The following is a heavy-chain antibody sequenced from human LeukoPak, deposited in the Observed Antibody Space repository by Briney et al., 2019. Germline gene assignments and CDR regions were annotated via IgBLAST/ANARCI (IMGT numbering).Heavy chain of an antibody. V-gene: IGHV1-69*06. J-gene: IGHJ6*03. CDR2: IIPIFGTA. CDR1: GGTFSSYA. CDR3: ARVWYSSSWDYYYYMDV. D-gene: IGHD6-13*01. Sequence: GASVKVSCKASGGTFSSYAISWVRQAPGQGLEWMGGIIPIFGTANYAQKFQGRVTITADKSTSTAYMELSRLRSDDTAVYYCARVWYSSSWDYYYYMDVWGKGTTVTVSS.